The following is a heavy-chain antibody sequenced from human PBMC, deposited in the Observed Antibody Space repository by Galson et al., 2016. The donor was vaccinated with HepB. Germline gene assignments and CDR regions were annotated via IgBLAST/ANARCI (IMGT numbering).Heavy chain of an antibody. D-gene: IGHD3-16*01. CDR1: AFPFSTYG. CDR2: NWYDGSNK. V-gene: IGHV3-33*01. Sequence: SIRLSSSASAFPFSTYGMHRVRQAPGKGRLGLAGNWYDGSNKSYADSVKGRFTISRDISKNTLYLQMNSLTAEETALYYCARDAFPDDACDIWGQGTRVTVSS. CDR3: ARDAFPDDACDI. J-gene: IGHJ3*02.